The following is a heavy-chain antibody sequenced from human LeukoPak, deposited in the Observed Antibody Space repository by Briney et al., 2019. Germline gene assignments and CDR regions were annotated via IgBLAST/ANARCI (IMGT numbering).Heavy chain of an antibody. CDR1: GGSISIFY. D-gene: IGHD2-8*01. CDR2: IHSSGSI. Sequence: SETLTLTCTVSGGSISIFYWSWIRQPAGKGLDWIGRIHSSGSINHNPSLKSRVTLSVDTSKNQFSLKLTSVAAADTAVYYCSRENGAFSPFGYWGQGTLVTVLS. CDR3: SRENGAFSPFGY. V-gene: IGHV4-4*07. J-gene: IGHJ4*02.